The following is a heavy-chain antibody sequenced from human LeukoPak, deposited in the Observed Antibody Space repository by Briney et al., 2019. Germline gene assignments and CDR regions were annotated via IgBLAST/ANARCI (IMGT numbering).Heavy chain of an antibody. CDR2: ISYDGSNK. J-gene: IGHJ4*02. CDR3: AKGAHYYGSGSLDY. V-gene: IGHV3-30*18. Sequence: SGGSLRLSCAASEFPFSRYAMTWVRQAPGKGLEWVAVISYDGSNKFYSGSVKGRFTISRDNSKNTLDLQMNSLRGEDTAVYYCAKGAHYYGSGSLDYWGQGTLVTVSS. D-gene: IGHD3-10*01. CDR1: EFPFSRYA.